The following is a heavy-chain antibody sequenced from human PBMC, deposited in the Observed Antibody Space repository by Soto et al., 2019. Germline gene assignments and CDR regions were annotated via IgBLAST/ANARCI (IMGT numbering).Heavy chain of an antibody. CDR3: ATARGYRAVAGSDAFDI. D-gene: IGHD6-19*01. J-gene: IGHJ3*02. Sequence: QVQLVQSGAEVKKPGSSVKVSCKASGGTFSTYSISWVRQAPGQGPEWIGGIIPMFDTPNYAQKFQGRVTISADESTSTAYMELSSLRSEDTAVYLCATARGYRAVAGSDAFDIWGQGTMVTVSS. CDR2: IIPMFDTP. CDR1: GGTFSTYS. V-gene: IGHV1-69*01.